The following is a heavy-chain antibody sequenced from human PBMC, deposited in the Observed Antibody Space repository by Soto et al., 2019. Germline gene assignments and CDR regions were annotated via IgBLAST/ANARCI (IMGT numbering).Heavy chain of an antibody. CDR3: ARGSNWFDP. Sequence: PSETLSLTCVVSGGSISSSNWWSWVRQPPGNGLEWIGEIYHTGSTKYNPSLKSRVTISVDESKNQFSLRLSSVTAADTAVYYCARGSNWFDPWGQGTLVTVSS. J-gene: IGHJ5*02. V-gene: IGHV4-4*02. CDR2: IYHTGST. CDR1: GGSISSSNW.